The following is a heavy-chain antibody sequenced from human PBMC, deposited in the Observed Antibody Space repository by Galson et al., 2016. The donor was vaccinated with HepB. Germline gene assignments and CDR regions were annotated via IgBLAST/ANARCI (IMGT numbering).Heavy chain of an antibody. D-gene: IGHD4-23*01. CDR1: GFTFSNYA. CDR2: ISGTSITT. Sequence: SLRLSCAASGFTFSNYAMSWVRQAPVKGLEWVSAISGTSITTLYADSVRGRFTISRDNSKNTLYLQMNSLRADDTAVYFCAGKRHGNFPFDYWGQGTLVTVSS. V-gene: IGHV3-23*01. CDR3: AGKRHGNFPFDY. J-gene: IGHJ4*02.